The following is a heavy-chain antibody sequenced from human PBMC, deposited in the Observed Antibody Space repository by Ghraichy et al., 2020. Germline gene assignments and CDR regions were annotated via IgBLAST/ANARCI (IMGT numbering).Heavy chain of an antibody. Sequence: GGSLRLSCAASGFTFSSYAMNWVRQAPGKGLEWVSGISGSGGSTYYTDSVQGRFTVSRDNSQNTLFLQVNSLRAEDPAVYYCAKAPIGESGSYGVVAAWGQGTLVTVPT. V-gene: IGHV3-23*01. J-gene: IGHJ5*02. D-gene: IGHD3-10*01. CDR2: ISGSGGST. CDR3: AKAPIGESGSYGVVAA. CDR1: GFTFSSYA.